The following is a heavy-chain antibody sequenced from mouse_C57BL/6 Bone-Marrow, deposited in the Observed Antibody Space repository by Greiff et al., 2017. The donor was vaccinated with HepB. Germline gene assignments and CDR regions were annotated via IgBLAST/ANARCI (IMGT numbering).Heavy chain of an antibody. CDR3: TRGGGSNSGGFAY. Sequence: EVQLQQSGAELVRPGASVKLSCTASGFNIKDDYMHWVKQRPEQGLEWIGWIDPENGDTEYASKFQGKATITADTSSNTAYLQLSSLTSEDTAVYYCTRGGGSNSGGFAYWGQGTLVTVSA. CDR2: IDPENGDT. CDR1: GFNIKDDY. D-gene: IGHD2-5*01. V-gene: IGHV14-4*01. J-gene: IGHJ3*01.